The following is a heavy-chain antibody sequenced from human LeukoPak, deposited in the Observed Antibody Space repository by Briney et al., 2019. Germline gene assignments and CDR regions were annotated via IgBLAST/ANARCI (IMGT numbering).Heavy chain of an antibody. V-gene: IGHV3-21*01. CDR1: GFTFSSYS. CDR2: ISSSSSYI. Sequence: GGSLRLSCAASGFTFSSYSMNWVRQAPGKGLEWVSSISSSSSYIYYADSEKGRFTISRDNAKNSLYLQMNSLRAEDTAVYYCARDFLVYYDRLSPHYFDYWGQGTLVTVSS. D-gene: IGHD3-22*01. CDR3: ARDFLVYYDRLSPHYFDY. J-gene: IGHJ4*02.